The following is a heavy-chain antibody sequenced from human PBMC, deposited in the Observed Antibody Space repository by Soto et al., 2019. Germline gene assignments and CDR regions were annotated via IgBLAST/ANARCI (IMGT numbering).Heavy chain of an antibody. CDR2: ISSSGSTI. D-gene: IGHD6-6*01. J-gene: IGHJ4*02. CDR3: ARLSIAARRRYFDY. V-gene: IGHV3-48*03. CDR1: GFTFSSFE. Sequence: GGSLRLSCAASGFTFSSFEMNWVRQAPGKGLEWVSYISSSGSTIYYADSVKGRFTISRDNAKNSLYLQMNSLRAEDTAVYYCARLSIAARRRYFDYWGQGTLVTVSS.